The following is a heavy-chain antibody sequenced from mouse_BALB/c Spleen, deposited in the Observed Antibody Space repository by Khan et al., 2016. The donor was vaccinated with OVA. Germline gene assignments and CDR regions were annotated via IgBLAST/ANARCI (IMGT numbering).Heavy chain of an antibody. Sequence: EVKLVESGGDLVKPGGSLKLSCEASGFTFSSYGMSWVRQTPDKRLEWVATISNGGSYTYYPDSVKGRLTISRDTAKNTLYLQISSLKSEGTAMYYCARRRFTSPAAWFAYWGQGTLVTGSA. D-gene: IGHD1-1*01. CDR1: GFTFSSYG. CDR3: ARRRFTSPAAWFAY. V-gene: IGHV5-6*02. J-gene: IGHJ3*01. CDR2: ISNGGSYT.